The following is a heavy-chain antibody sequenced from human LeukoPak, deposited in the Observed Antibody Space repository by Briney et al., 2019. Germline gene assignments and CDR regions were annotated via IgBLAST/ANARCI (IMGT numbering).Heavy chain of an antibody. CDR3: AREAVAGWIDY. CDR2: TYYRSKWYS. D-gene: IGHD6-19*01. J-gene: IGHJ4*02. Sequence: SQTLSLTCAISGDSVSSNSAVWSWIRQSPSRGLEWLGRTYYRSKWYSDYAISLKSRITINPDTSKNQFSLHLNSVTPEDTAVYYCAREAVAGWIDYWGQGTLVTVPS. CDR1: GDSVSSNSAV. V-gene: IGHV6-1*01.